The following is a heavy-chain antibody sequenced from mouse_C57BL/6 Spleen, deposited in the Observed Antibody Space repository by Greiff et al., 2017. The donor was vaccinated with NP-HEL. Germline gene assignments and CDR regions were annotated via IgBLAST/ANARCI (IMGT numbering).Heavy chain of an antibody. CDR3: ARRTGRGYFDV. CDR2: ISNLAYSI. V-gene: IGHV5-15*04. J-gene: IGHJ1*03. D-gene: IGHD4-1*01. Sequence: EVHLVESGGGLVQPGGSLKLSCAASGFTFSDYGMAWVRQAPRKGPEWVAFISNLAYSIYYADTVTGRFTISRENAKNTLYLEMSSLRSEDTAMYYCARRTGRGYFDVWGTGTTVTVSS. CDR1: GFTFSDYG.